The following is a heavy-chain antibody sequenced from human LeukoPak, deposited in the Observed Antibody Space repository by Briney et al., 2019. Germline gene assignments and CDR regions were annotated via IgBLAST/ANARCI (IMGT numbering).Heavy chain of an antibody. V-gene: IGHV1-46*01. D-gene: IGHD1-14*01. Sequence: GASVKVSCKASGYSFSRNYLHWVRPAPGRELEWMGLINPSDGRTAYAQKFQGKVTMPRETSTSAIYLELTSLGSQDSAVYYWPRGRMRTTFSNCRCDYWVQGTLVTVSS. CDR3: PRGRMRTTFSNCRCDY. CDR1: GYSFSRNY. J-gene: IGHJ4*02. CDR2: INPSDGRT.